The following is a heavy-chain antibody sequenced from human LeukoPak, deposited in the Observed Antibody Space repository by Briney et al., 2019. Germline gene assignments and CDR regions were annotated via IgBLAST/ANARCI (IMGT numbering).Heavy chain of an antibody. CDR2: IYHTGST. D-gene: IGHD1-14*01. CDR1: GGSISSSNW. Sequence: PSETLSLTCAVSGGSISSSNWWSGVRQPPGEGLEWIGEIYHTGSTNYNPSLTSRVTISVDKSKNQFSLTLSSVTAADTAVYYCATTRSSNWFDPWGQGTLVTVSS. J-gene: IGHJ5*02. V-gene: IGHV4-4*02. CDR3: ATTRSSNWFDP.